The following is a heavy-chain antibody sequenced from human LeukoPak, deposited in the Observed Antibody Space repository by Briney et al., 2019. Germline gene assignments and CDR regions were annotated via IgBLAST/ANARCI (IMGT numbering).Heavy chain of an antibody. J-gene: IGHJ6*02. Sequence: GASVKVSCKASGYTFTSYDISRVRQAPGQGLEWMGWSSPYNGNTNYAQKVQGRVTMTTDTSTNTAYMELRSLRSDDTAVYYCARDAYCSGGKCYSYGMDVWGQGTTVTVSS. V-gene: IGHV1-18*01. CDR2: SSPYNGNT. CDR3: ARDAYCSGGKCYSYGMDV. D-gene: IGHD2-15*01. CDR1: GYTFTSYD.